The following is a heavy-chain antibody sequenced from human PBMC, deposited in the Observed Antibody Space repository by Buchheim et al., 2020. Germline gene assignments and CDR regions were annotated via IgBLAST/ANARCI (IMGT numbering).Heavy chain of an antibody. Sequence: QVQLVQSGPEVKKSGASVKVSCKASGYSFTSYGITWVRQAPGQGLEWMGWINPNSGGTNYAQKFQGWVTMTRDTSISTAYMELSRLRSDDTAVHYCARVGGGAHWGPVDYWGQGTL. D-gene: IGHD2-15*01. CDR3: ARVGGGAHWGPVDY. CDR2: INPNSGGT. CDR1: GYSFTSYG. V-gene: IGHV1-2*04. J-gene: IGHJ4*02.